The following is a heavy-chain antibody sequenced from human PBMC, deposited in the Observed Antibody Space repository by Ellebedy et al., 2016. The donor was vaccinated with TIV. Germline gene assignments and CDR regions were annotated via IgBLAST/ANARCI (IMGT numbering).Heavy chain of an antibody. D-gene: IGHD3-9*01. CDR1: GGSFSGYY. J-gene: IGHJ4*02. CDR3: ARVGDILTGYPFDY. CDR2: INHSGST. V-gene: IGHV4-34*01. Sequence: MPSETLSLTCAAYGGSFSGYYWSWIRQPPGKGLEWIGEINHSGSTNYNPSLKSRVTISVDRSKNQFSLKLSSVTAADTAVYYCARVGDILTGYPFDYWGQGTLVTGSS.